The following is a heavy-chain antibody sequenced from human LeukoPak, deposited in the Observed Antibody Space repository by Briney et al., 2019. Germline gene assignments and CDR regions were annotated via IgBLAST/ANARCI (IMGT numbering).Heavy chain of an antibody. CDR2: INSDGSST. V-gene: IGHV3-74*01. CDR1: GFTFSSYW. J-gene: IGHJ4*02. CDR3: ARVMSSGSPLDY. D-gene: IGHD3-10*01. Sequence: GGSLRLSCAASGFTFSSYWMHWVRQAPGEGLVWVSRINSDGSSTSYADSVKGRFTISRDNAKNTLYLQMNSLRAEDTAVYYCARVMSSGSPLDYWGQGTLVTVSS.